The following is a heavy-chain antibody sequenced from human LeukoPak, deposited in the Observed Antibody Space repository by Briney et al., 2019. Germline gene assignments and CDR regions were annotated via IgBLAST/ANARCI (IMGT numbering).Heavy chain of an antibody. CDR2: ISGSGGST. D-gene: IGHD4-17*01. CDR1: GFTVSSNS. V-gene: IGHV3-23*01. Sequence: PGGSLRLSCTVSGFTVSSNSMSWVRQAPGKGLEWVSAISGSGGSTYYADSVKGRFTISRDNSKNTLYLQMNSLRAEDTAVYYCAKGVLNYRGVYGELDYWGQGTLVTVSS. CDR3: AKGVLNYRGVYGELDY. J-gene: IGHJ4*02.